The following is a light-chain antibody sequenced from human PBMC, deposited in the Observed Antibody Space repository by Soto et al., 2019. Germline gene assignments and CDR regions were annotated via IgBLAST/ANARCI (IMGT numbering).Light chain of an antibody. CDR3: SSFTSSVTYV. V-gene: IGLV2-14*01. CDR1: SSDVGGQNS. J-gene: IGLJ1*01. Sequence: QSVLTQPTSVSWSPGQSITISCTGTSSDVGGQNSVSWYRQDPGKAPKLMIYDVSNRPSGVSDRFSGSKSGNTASLTISGLQIEDEADYYCSSFTSSVTYVFGTGTKVTVL. CDR2: DVS.